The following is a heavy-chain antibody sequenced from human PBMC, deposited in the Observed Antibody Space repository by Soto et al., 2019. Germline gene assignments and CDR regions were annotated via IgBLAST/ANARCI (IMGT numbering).Heavy chain of an antibody. V-gene: IGHV3-21*01. CDR1: GFTFSSYS. J-gene: IGHJ5*02. CDR3: ATSNSSSWTNWFDP. D-gene: IGHD6-13*01. Sequence: PGGSLRLSCAASGFTFSSYSMNWVRQAPGKGLEWVSSISSSSSYIYYADSVKGRFTISRDNAKNSLYLQMNSLRAEDTAVYYCATSNSSSWTNWFDPWGQGTLVTSPQ. CDR2: ISSSSSYI.